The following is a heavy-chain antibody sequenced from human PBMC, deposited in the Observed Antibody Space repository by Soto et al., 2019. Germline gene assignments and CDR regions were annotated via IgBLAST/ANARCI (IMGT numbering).Heavy chain of an antibody. J-gene: IGHJ6*02. CDR1: GGSISSSNW. V-gene: IGHV4-4*02. Sequence: PSETLSLTCAVSGGSISSSNWWSWVRQPPGKGLEWIGEIYHSGSTNYNPSLKSRVTISVDKSKNQFSLKLSSVTAADTAVYYCARDSIAAAGTGGNMDVWGQGTTVTVSS. CDR3: ARDSIAAAGTGGNMDV. D-gene: IGHD6-13*01. CDR2: IYHSGST.